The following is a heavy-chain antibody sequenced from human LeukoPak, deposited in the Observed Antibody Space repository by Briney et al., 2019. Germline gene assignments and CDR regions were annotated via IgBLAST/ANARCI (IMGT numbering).Heavy chain of an antibody. CDR2: INPNSGGT. D-gene: IGHD2-2*01. J-gene: IGHJ5*02. Sequence: ASVKVSCKASGYTFTGYYMHWVRQAPGQGLEWMGWINPNSGGTNYAQKFQGRVTMTRDTSISTAYMELSSLRSDDTAVYYCARVHYCSSTSCYGRWGGWFDPWGQGTLVTVSS. CDR1: GYTFTGYY. V-gene: IGHV1-2*02. CDR3: ARVHYCSSTSCYGRWGGWFDP.